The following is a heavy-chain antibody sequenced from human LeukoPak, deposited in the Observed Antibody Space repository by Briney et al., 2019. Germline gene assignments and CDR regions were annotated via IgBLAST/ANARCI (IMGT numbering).Heavy chain of an antibody. CDR2: ISGSGGST. Sequence: GGSLRLSCAASAFTFSSYAMSWVRQAPKKGREWVSAISGSGGSTYYTDSVKGRFTISRNNSKNTQYLQMTGLRAEDRAVHYCANWGSSGYIAFDYWGQGTLVTVCS. V-gene: IGHV3-23*01. CDR1: AFTFSSYA. D-gene: IGHD3-22*01. J-gene: IGHJ4*02. CDR3: ANWGSSGYIAFDY.